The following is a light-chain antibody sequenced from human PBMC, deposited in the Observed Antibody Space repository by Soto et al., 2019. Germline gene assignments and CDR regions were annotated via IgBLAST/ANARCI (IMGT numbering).Light chain of an antibody. Sequence: QSALTQPASVSGSPGRSITISCTGTSVDVGSYNFVSWYQQHPGEAPTLMLSGVSNRPSGVSSRFSCSKSGNTASLPTSCLLAEDEDDYYCSSYVAGNTWVFGGGTKLTVL. V-gene: IGLV2-14*01. CDR1: SVDVGSYNF. J-gene: IGLJ3*02. CDR3: SSYVAGNTWV. CDR2: GVS.